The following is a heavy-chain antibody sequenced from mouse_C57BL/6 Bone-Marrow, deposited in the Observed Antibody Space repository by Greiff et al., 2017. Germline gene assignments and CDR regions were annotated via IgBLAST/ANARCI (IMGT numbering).Heavy chain of an antibody. V-gene: IGHV1-81*01. CDR1: GYTFTSYG. CDR3: ASGPANWDVDYAMDY. Sequence: QVQLQQSGAELARPGASVTLSCKASGYTFTSYGISWVKQRTGQGLEWIGELYPRSGTTYYNAKFKGKAALTADTSSSTAYMELRSLTSEDSAVYFCASGPANWDVDYAMDYWGQGTSVTVSS. CDR2: LYPRSGTT. J-gene: IGHJ4*01. D-gene: IGHD4-1*01.